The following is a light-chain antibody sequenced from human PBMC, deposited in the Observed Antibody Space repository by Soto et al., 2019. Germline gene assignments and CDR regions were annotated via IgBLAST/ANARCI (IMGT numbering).Light chain of an antibody. Sequence: DIQMTQSPSTLSASVGDRVTITCRARQNINRWLAWYQQRPGKAPNLLIHKASTLEVGVPSRFSGSASGTEFTLTISSLQPDDFAVYFCLQYNVYPLSFGGGTKLEIK. V-gene: IGKV1-5*03. CDR1: QNINRW. J-gene: IGKJ4*01. CDR3: LQYNVYPLS. CDR2: KAS.